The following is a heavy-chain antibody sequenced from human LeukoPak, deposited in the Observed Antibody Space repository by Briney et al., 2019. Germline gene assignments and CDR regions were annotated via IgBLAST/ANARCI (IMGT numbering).Heavy chain of an antibody. V-gene: IGHV3-7*01. CDR3: ARGWRGYYYYMDV. CDR2: IKQDGSEK. CDR1: GFTFDDYG. J-gene: IGHJ6*03. D-gene: IGHD6-13*01. Sequence: GGSLRLSCAASGFTFDDYGLSWVRQAPGKGLEWVANIKQDGSEKYYVDSVKGRFAISRDNAKNSLYLQMNSLRAEDTAVYYCARGWRGYYYYMDVWGKGTTVTVSS.